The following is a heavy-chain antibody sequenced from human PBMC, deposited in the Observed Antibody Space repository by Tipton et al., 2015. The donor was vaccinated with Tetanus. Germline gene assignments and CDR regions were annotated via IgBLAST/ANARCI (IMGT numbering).Heavy chain of an antibody. V-gene: IGHV4-59*01. J-gene: IGHJ1*01. D-gene: IGHD3-3*01. Sequence: TLSLTCTVSGGSISSFYWSWIRQSPGRGLEWIGYIYYTGNTNYNPSLKSRVTISADTTKKQFSLNLSSVTSADTAVYYCARTSGYLYSSYWGQGTLVTVSS. CDR2: IYYTGNT. CDR1: GGSISSFY. CDR3: ARTSGYLYSSY.